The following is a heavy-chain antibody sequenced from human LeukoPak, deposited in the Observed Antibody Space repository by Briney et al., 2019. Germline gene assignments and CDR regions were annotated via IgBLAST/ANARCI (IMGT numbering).Heavy chain of an antibody. Sequence: SETLSLTCTVSGDSISSTTYYWGWIRQPPGRGVAWIANIFYSGSTYYNLSLKSRVTISLDTSKNQFSLRLSSVTAADTAVYYCARVTNSLAFDIWGQGTMVTVSS. CDR2: IFYSGST. CDR3: ARVTNSLAFDI. D-gene: IGHD2-8*01. J-gene: IGHJ3*02. V-gene: IGHV4-39*07. CDR1: GDSISSTTYY.